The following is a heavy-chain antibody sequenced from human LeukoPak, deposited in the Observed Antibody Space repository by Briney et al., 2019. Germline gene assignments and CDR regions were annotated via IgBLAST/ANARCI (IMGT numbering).Heavy chain of an antibody. V-gene: IGHV4-39*07. D-gene: IGHD6-13*01. CDR2: IYYSGST. J-gene: IGHJ4*02. Sequence: WVRQPPGKGLEWIGSIYYSGSTYYNPSLSSRVTISEDTSKNQLSLRLSSVTAADTAVYYCARGATTAGLRFDFWGQGTLVTVSS. CDR3: ARGATTAGLRFDF.